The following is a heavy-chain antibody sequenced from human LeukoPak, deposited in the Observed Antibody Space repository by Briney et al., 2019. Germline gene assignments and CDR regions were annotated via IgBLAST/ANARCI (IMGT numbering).Heavy chain of an antibody. CDR3: ARGRYYDSSGYHPFFDY. V-gene: IGHV4-61*02. CDR1: GGSISSGSYY. J-gene: IGHJ4*02. D-gene: IGHD3-22*01. CDR2: IYTSGST. Sequence: PSQTLSLTCTVSGGSISSGSYYWRWIRRPAGKGLEWIGRIYTSGSTNYNPSLKSRVTISVGTSKNQFSLKLSSVTAADTAVYYCARGRYYDSSGYHPFFDYWGQGTLVTVSS.